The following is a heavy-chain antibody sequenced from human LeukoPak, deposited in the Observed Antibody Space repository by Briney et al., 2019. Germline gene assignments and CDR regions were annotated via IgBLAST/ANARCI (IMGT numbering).Heavy chain of an antibody. D-gene: IGHD4-11*01. J-gene: IGHJ6*03. CDR1: GFTFSSYW. V-gene: IGHV3-7*01. Sequence: GGSLRLSCVASGFTFSSYWMSWVRQAPGKGLEWVANIKQDGSEKYYVDSVKGRFTISRDNAKNSLYLQMNSLRAEDTAVYYCARDVSGPMTTVTTKAYYYYYYMDVWGKGTTVTVSS. CDR2: IKQDGSEK. CDR3: ARDVSGPMTTVTTKAYYYYYYMDV.